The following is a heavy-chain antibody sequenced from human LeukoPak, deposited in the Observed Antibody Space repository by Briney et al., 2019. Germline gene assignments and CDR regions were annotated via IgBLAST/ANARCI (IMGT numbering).Heavy chain of an antibody. CDR1: GHSFTSYW. CDR2: IYPGDSDT. CDR3: ARPHYYGSGSYGY. D-gene: IGHD3-10*01. J-gene: IGHJ4*02. Sequence: GESLKISCKGSGHSFTSYWIGWVRQMPGKGLEWMGTIYPGDSDTRYSPSFQGQVTISADKSISTAYLQWSSLKASDTAMYYCARPHYYGSGSYGYWGQGTLVTVSS. V-gene: IGHV5-51*01.